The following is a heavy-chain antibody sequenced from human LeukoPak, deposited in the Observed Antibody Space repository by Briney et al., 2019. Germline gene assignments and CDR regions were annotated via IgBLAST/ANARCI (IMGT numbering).Heavy chain of an antibody. D-gene: IGHD3-22*01. CDR2: ISGSGGST. CDR3: AKDLNPYYYDSSGPGDAFDI. CDR1: GFIFSSHW. J-gene: IGHJ3*02. V-gene: IGHV3-23*01. Sequence: GGSLRLSCAASGFIFSSHWMSWVRQAPGKGLEWVSAISGSGGSTYYADSVKGRFTISRDNSKNTLYLQMNSLRAEDTAVYYCAKDLNPYYYDSSGPGDAFDIWGQGTMVTVSS.